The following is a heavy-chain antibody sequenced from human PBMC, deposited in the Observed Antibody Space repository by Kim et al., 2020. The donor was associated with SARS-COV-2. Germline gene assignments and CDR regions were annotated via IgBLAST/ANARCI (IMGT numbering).Heavy chain of an antibody. D-gene: IGHD3-9*01. CDR2: INHGGST. CDR3: ARGQDSYDILTGYYYD. V-gene: IGHV4-34*01. J-gene: IGHJ4*02. CDR1: GGSFSAYY. Sequence: SETLSLTRAVYGGSFSAYYWSWIRQPPGKGLEWIGEINHGGSTNYNQSLKSRVTISVDTSKNQFSLKLSSVTAADTAVYYCARGQDSYDILTGYYYDWGQGTLVTVSS.